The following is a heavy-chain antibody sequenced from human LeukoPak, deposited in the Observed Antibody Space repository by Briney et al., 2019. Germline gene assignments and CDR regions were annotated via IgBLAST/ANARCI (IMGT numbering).Heavy chain of an antibody. J-gene: IGHJ4*02. D-gene: IGHD3-22*01. CDR1: GGSISSSNW. CDR3: ARSYYYDSSGYYYYFDY. Sequence: SGTLSLTCAVSGGSISSSNWWSWVRQPPGKGLEWIGEIYHSGSTNYNPSLKSRVTISVDKSKNQFSLKLSSVTAADTAVYYCARSYYYDSSGYYYYFDYWGQGTLVTVSS. V-gene: IGHV4-4*02. CDR2: IYHSGST.